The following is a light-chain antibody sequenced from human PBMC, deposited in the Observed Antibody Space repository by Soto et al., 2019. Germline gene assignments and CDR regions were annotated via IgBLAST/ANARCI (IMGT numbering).Light chain of an antibody. CDR3: QQYNNWPPWK. CDR2: GAS. Sequence: IVLTQSPGTLSLSPGERATLSCRASQSVSSSNLAWYQQKPAQAPRLLIYGASTRATGIPARFSGSGSGTEFTLTIRSLQSEDFAVYYCQQYNNWPPWKFGQGTKVDIK. V-gene: IGKV3-15*01. CDR1: QSVSSSN. J-gene: IGKJ1*01.